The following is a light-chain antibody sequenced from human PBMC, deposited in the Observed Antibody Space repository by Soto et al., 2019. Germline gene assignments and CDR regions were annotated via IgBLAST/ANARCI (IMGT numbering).Light chain of an antibody. CDR2: GNN. J-gene: IGLJ2*01. CDR3: QSYDSSLSGVV. CDR1: SSNIGAGYD. Sequence: QSVLTQPPPVSGAPGQRVTISCTGSSSNIGAGYDIHWYQQVPGTAPKLLIYGNNNRPSGVPDRFSGSKSGTSASLAITGLQAEDEADYYCQSYDSSLSGVVFGGGTKVTVL. V-gene: IGLV1-40*01.